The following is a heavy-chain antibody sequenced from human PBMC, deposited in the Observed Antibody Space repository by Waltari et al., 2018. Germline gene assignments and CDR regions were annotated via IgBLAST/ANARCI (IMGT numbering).Heavy chain of an antibody. CDR1: GGSFSGYY. CDR2: INHSGST. J-gene: IGHJ2*01. D-gene: IGHD3-16*02. CDR3: AREKGHYVWGSYLRYFDL. Sequence: QVQLQQWGAGLLKPSETLSLTCAVYGGSFSGYYWSWIRQPPGKGLEWIGEINHSGSTNYNPSLKSRVTISVDTSKNQFSLKLTSVTAADTAMYYCAREKGHYVWGSYLRYFDLWGRGTLVTVSS. V-gene: IGHV4-34*01.